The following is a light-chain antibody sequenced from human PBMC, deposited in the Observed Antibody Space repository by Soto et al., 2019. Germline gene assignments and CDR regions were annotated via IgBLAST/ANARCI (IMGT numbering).Light chain of an antibody. CDR2: AAS. J-gene: IGKJ5*01. CDR3: QQYGNSPIN. V-gene: IGKV3-20*01. CDR1: QSVGSSY. Sequence: EIVLTQPPGTLSLSPGGRATLSCRASQSVGSSYLAWYQQKAGQSPRLVIYAASTRAAGIPDRFSGGGSGTDFTLTISRLEPEDFAVYYCQQYGNSPINFGQGTRLEIK.